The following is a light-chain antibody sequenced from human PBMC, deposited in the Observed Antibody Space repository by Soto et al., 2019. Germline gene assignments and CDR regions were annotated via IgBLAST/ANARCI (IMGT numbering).Light chain of an antibody. V-gene: IGLV1-51*01. CDR1: SPNIGDNY. J-gene: IGLJ3*02. CDR3: RTWDSSLSADV. CDR2: DNK. Sequence: QSPLTQHPSVSATPGQKVTISCPGSSPNIGDNYVSWYQPLAGTATQSLIYDNKQRPSGVPDRFPGSKSGTSATLGITGIQTGDDSDYYCRTWDSSLSADVFGGGTKVTVL.